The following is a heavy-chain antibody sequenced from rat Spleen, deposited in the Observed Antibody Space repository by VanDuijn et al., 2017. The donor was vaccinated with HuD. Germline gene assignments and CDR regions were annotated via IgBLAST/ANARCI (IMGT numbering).Heavy chain of an antibody. D-gene: IGHD4-3*01. CDR1: GFTFNNYW. J-gene: IGHJ2*01. Sequence: EVQLVESGGGLVQPGGSLKLSCVASGFTFNNYWMTWIRQVPGKGLEWVASISNSGGTHYPDSVKGRFTISRDIAKSTLYLQMNNLRSEDTATYYCARVGVGDYWGQGVMVTVSS. CDR2: ISNSGGT. CDR3: ARVGVGDY. V-gene: IGHV5-31*01.